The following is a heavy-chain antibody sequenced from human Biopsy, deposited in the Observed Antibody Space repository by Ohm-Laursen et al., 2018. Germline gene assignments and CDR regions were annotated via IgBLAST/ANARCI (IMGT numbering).Heavy chain of an antibody. CDR3: ARAPPSIERVVESWFDP. V-gene: IGHV4-4*07. CDR2: ICIDGTT. J-gene: IGHJ5*02. CDR1: GGLISSYY. Sequence: GTLSLTCTVTGGLISSYYWSWIRQSAATGLEWIGRICIDGTTDYNPSLKNRVSMSVDSSKRQFSLRLTSLSAADTARYYCARAPPSIERVVESWFDPWGPGILVTVSS. D-gene: IGHD3-16*02.